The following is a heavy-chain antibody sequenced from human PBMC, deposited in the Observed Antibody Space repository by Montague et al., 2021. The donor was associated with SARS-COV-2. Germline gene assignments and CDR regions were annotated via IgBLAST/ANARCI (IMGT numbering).Heavy chain of an antibody. CDR2: VSGNGDST. J-gene: IGHJ3*02. CDR3: ATLIMPAFDI. V-gene: IGHV3-23*01. D-gene: IGHD2-2*01. CDR1: GFTFSSYV. Sequence: SLRLSCAASGFTFSSYVMSWVRQAPGKGLEWVSTVSGNGDSTYYADSVKGRFTISRDSSKNTLYLQMNSLRAEGTAVYCCATLIMPAFDIWGQGRLVTVSS.